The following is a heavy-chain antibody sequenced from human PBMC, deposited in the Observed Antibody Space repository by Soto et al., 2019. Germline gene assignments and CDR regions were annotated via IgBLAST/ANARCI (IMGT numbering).Heavy chain of an antibody. J-gene: IGHJ6*02. D-gene: IGHD2-15*01. CDR3: ARDGYCSGGSCYSYYYGMDV. V-gene: IGHV1-2*04. CDR1: GYAFTGYH. CDR2: INPNSGGT. Sequence: GASVNVSCQASGYAFTGYHMHWVRQAPGPGLEWLGWINPNSGGTNYAQKFQGWVTMTRDTSISTAYMELSRLRSDDTAVYYCARDGYCSGGSCYSYYYGMDVWGQGTTVTVSS.